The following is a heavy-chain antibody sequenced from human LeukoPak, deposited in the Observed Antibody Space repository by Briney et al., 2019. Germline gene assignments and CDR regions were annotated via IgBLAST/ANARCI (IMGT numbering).Heavy chain of an antibody. D-gene: IGHD6-19*01. CDR3: ARVGSGGSGWETFDY. V-gene: IGHV1-69*06. CDR1: GGTFSSYA. J-gene: IGHJ4*02. CDR2: IIPIFGTA. Sequence: ASVKVSCKASGGTFSSYAISWVRQAPGQGLEWMGGIIPIFGTANYAQKFQGRVTITADKSTSTAYMELSSLRSEDTAVYYCARVGSGGSGWETFDYWGQGTLVTVSS.